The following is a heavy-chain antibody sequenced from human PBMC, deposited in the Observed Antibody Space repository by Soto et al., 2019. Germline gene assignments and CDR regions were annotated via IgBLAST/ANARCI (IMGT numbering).Heavy chain of an antibody. J-gene: IGHJ6*04. CDR3: ARGGVPAAMHPHFYYYYYGMDV. Sequence: SVKVSCKASGGTFSSYAISWVRQAPGQGLEWMGGIIPIFGTANYAQKFQGRVTITADESTSTAYMELSSLRSEDTAVYYCARGGVPAAMHPHFYYYYYGMDVWGEGNTVTVPS. CDR2: IIPIFGTA. V-gene: IGHV1-69*13. D-gene: IGHD2-2*01. CDR1: GGTFSSYA.